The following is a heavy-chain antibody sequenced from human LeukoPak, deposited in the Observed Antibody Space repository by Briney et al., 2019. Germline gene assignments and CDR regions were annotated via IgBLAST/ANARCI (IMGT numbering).Heavy chain of an antibody. CDR1: GYTFTDCY. CDR3: SRDNSVGDVAWWFDP. V-gene: IGHV1-2*02. J-gene: IGHJ5*02. D-gene: IGHD1-26*01. CDR2: INPNSGGT. Sequence: ASVKVSCKASGYTFTDCYMHWVRQAPGQGLEWVGWINPNSGGTNYAQKFQGRVTMTRDTSISTAYMELSRLRSDDTAVYYCSRDNSVGDVAWWFDPWGQGTLVTVSS.